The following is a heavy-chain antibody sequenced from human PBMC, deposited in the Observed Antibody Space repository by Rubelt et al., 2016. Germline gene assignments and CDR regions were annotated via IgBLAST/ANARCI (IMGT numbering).Heavy chain of an antibody. V-gene: IGHV4-34*01. J-gene: IGHJ4*02. CDR3: ARIWYDWDYFDY. CDR1: GGSFSGYY. CDR2: INHSGST. Sequence: QLQLQESGPGLVKPSETLSLTCAVYGGSFSGYYWSWIRQPPGKGLEWIGEINHSGSTNYNPSLKSRVTISVDTSKNQFSLKVSSVTAADTAVYYCARIWYDWDYFDYWGQGTLVTVSS. D-gene: IGHD1-1*01.